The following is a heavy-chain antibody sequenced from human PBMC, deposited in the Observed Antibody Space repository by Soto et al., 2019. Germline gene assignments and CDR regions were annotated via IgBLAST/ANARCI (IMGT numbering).Heavy chain of an antibody. V-gene: IGHV5-10-1*01. D-gene: IGHD2-15*01. CDR1: GYSFTSYW. J-gene: IGHJ4*02. Sequence: PGESLKISCKGSGYSFTSYWISWVRQMPGKGLEWMGRIDPSDSYTNYSPSFQGHVTISADKSISTAYLQWSSLRASDTAMYYCAIECSGGSCPFDYWGQGTLVTVSS. CDR3: AIECSGGSCPFDY. CDR2: IDPSDSYT.